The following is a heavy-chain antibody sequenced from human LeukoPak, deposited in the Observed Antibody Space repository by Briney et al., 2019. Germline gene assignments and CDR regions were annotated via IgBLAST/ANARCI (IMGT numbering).Heavy chain of an antibody. CDR1: GGSISSGGYY. CDR2: IYYSGST. Sequence: SETLSLTCTVSGGSISSGGYYWSWIRQHPGKGLEWIGYIYYSGSTYYNPSLKSRVTISVDTSKNQFSLKLSSVTAADTAVYYCARVIEDIFDYWGQGTLVTVSS. CDR3: ARVIEDIFDY. D-gene: IGHD3-16*02. V-gene: IGHV4-31*03. J-gene: IGHJ4*02.